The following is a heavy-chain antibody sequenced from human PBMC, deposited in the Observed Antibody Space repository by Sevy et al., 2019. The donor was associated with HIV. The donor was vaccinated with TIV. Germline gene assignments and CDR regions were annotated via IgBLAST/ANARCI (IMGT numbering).Heavy chain of an antibody. Sequence: GGSLRLSCSASGFTFSSYAMHWVRQAPGKGLEYVSAISSNGGSTYYADSGKGRFTISRDNSKNTLYLQMSSLRAEDTAVYYCVKGEGADVWGSYRFDYWGQGTLVTVSS. CDR1: GFTFSSYA. J-gene: IGHJ4*02. CDR3: VKGEGADVWGSYRFDY. D-gene: IGHD3-16*02. CDR2: ISSNGGST. V-gene: IGHV3-64D*06.